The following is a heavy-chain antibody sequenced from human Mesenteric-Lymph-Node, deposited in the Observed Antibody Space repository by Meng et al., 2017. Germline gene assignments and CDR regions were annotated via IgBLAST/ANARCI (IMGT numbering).Heavy chain of an antibody. V-gene: IGHV3-15*01. J-gene: IGHJ4*02. Sequence: GGSLRLSCAGSGFTFSDAWMSWVRQVPGKGLEWVGRIKSKIGGGTTDYASPVKGRFSISRDDSKDMLFLQMNSLKTDDTAVYYCATEGGYDLVHWGQVTLVTVSS. CDR3: ATEGGYDLVH. CDR1: GFTFSDAW. CDR2: IKSKIGGGTT. D-gene: IGHD5-12*01.